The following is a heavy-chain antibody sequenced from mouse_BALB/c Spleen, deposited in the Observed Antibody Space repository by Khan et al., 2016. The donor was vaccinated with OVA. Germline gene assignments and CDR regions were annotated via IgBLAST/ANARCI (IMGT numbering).Heavy chain of an antibody. V-gene: IGHV14-3*02. CDR1: GFNIKDTY. J-gene: IGHJ4*01. CDR2: IDPANGNT. D-gene: IGHD2-2*01. Sequence: VQLQQPGAEIVKPGASVKLSCTASGFNIKDTYMHWVKLRPEQGLEWIGRIDPANGNTKYDPKFQGKATITADTSSNTAYLQLSSLTSGDTAVYYCARVAASYGYDRYYAMDYWGQGTSVTVSS. CDR3: ARVAASYGYDRYYAMDY.